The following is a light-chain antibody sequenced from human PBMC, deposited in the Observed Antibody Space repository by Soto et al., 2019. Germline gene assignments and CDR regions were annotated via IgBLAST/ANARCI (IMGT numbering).Light chain of an antibody. CDR1: SSDVGGYNH. CDR3: SSYTSSNTLV. CDR2: DVT. V-gene: IGLV2-14*03. Sequence: QSALTQPASVSGSPGQSITISCIGTSSDVGGYNHVSWYQQHPGKVPKLMIYDVTSRPSGVSNRFSGSKSDNTASLTISGLQTEDEAEYYCSSYTSSNTLVFGGGTKVTVL. J-gene: IGLJ2*01.